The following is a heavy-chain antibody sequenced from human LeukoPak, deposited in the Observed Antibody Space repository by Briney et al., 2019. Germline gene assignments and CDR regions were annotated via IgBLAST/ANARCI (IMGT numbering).Heavy chain of an antibody. D-gene: IGHD2-15*01. CDR3: AAGTGYLIEK. J-gene: IGHJ4*02. Sequence: GGSLRLSCAASGFTFSSYEMNWVRQSPGKGLEWVANIRQDGTEKNYVDSVKGRFIISRDNAKNSLYLQMNSLRAEDTAVYYCAAGTGYLIEKWGQGTLVTVSS. CDR2: IRQDGTEK. V-gene: IGHV3-7*01. CDR1: GFTFSSYE.